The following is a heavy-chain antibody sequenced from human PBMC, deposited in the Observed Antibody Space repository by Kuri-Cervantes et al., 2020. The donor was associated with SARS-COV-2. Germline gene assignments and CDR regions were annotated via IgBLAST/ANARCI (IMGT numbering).Heavy chain of an antibody. V-gene: IGHV4-59*01. D-gene: IGHD1-26*01. CDR3: ARDNVLYSGSGFDL. CDR2: FYHSGIT. Sequence: SETLSLTCTVSGGSISSFYWSWIRQPPGKGLEWIGCFYHSGITNYDPSLKSRVTISGDTSKNQLSLKLTSVTAADTAVYYCARDNVLYSGSGFDLWGQGTLVTFSS. CDR1: GGSISSFY. J-gene: IGHJ4*02.